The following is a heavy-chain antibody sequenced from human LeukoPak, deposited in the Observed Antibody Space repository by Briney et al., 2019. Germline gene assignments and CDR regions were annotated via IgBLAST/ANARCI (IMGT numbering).Heavy chain of an antibody. CDR1: GGSISSYY. CDR2: INHSGST. CDR3: AREGGWQWRGIFDP. Sequence: SETLSLTCTVSGGSISSYYWSWIRQPPGKGLEWIGEINHSGSTNYNPSLKSRVTISVDTSKNQFSLKLSSVTAADTAVYYCAREGGWQWRGIFDPWGQGTLVTVSS. D-gene: IGHD6-19*01. J-gene: IGHJ5*02. V-gene: IGHV4-34*01.